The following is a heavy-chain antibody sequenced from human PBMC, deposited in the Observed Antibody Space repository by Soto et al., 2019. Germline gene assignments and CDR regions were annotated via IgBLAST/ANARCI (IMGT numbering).Heavy chain of an antibody. CDR1: GFTFSSYA. J-gene: IGHJ4*02. V-gene: IGHV3-23*01. CDR2: ISGSGGST. Sequence: PGGSLRLSCAASGFTFSSYAMSWVRQAPGKGLEWVSAISGSGGSTYYADSVKGRFTISRDNSKNTLYLQMNSLRAEDTAVYYCAKGGLKRGYYDILTGYYNPYYFDYWGQGTLVTVSS. CDR3: AKGGLKRGYYDILTGYYNPYYFDY. D-gene: IGHD3-9*01.